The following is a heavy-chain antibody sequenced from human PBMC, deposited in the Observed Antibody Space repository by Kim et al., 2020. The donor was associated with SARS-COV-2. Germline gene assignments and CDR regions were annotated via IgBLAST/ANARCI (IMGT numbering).Heavy chain of an antibody. CDR2: ITGGSHGI. Sequence: GGSLRLSCAASGFTFSTYSMSWVRQATGQGLEWVSTITGGSHGIHYADSVRGRFTISRDHSNNLLFLQMDSLRPDDTAIYYCADTPNSRFWGQGTLVTVS. J-gene: IGHJ4*02. CDR1: GFTFSTYS. CDR3: ADTPNSRF. V-gene: IGHV3-23*01. D-gene: IGHD1-26*01.